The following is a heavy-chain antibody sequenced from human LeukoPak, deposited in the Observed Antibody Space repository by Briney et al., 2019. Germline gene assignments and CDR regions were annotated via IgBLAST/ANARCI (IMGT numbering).Heavy chain of an antibody. CDR3: AREDPYSSGWSFDY. CDR1: GFTFSSYS. D-gene: IGHD6-19*01. Sequence: GGSLRLSCAASGFTFSSYSMNWVRQAPGKGLEWVSYISSSSSTIYYADSVKSRFTISRDNAKNSLYLQMNSLRDEDTAVYYCAREDPYSSGWSFDYWGQGTLVTVSS. J-gene: IGHJ4*02. CDR2: ISSSSSTI. V-gene: IGHV3-48*02.